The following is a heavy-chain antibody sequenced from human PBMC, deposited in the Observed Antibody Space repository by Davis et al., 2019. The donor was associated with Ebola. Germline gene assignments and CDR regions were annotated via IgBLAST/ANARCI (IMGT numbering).Heavy chain of an antibody. CDR1: GGSISSYY. J-gene: IGHJ4*02. V-gene: IGHV4-34*01. CDR3: ARGPDIVVVVAATNFDY. CDR2: INHSGST. Sequence: SETLSLTCTVSGGSISSYYWSWIRQPPGKGLEWIGEINHSGSTNYNPSLKSRVTISVDTSKNQFSLKLSSVTAADTAVYYCARGPDIVVVVAATNFDYWGQGTLVTVSS. D-gene: IGHD2-15*01.